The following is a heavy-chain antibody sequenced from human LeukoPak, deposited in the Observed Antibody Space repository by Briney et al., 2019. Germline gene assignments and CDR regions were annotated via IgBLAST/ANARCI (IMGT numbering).Heavy chain of an antibody. D-gene: IGHD5-18*01. CDR2: IKQDGSEK. CDR3: AKDLSYGYGPAPDY. CDR1: GFTFSSYW. V-gene: IGHV3-7*03. J-gene: IGHJ4*02. Sequence: PGGSLRLSCAASGFTFSSYWLSWVRQAPGKGLEWVANIKQDGSEKDYVDSVKGRFTISRDNSKNTLYLQMNSLRAEDTAVYYCAKDLSYGYGPAPDYWGQGTLVTVSS.